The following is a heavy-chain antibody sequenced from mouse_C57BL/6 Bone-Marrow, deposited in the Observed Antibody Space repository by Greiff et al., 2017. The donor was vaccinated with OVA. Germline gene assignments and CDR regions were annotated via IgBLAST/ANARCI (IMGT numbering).Heavy chain of an antibody. V-gene: IGHV5-6*01. CDR1: GFTFSSYG. D-gene: IGHD4-1*01. CDR3: ARHNWGFDY. J-gene: IGHJ2*01. CDR2: ISSGGSYT. Sequence: EVKLMESGGDLVKPGGSLKLSCAASGFTFSSYGMSWVRQTPDKRLEWVATISSGGSYTYYPDSVKGRFTISRDNAKNTLYLQMSSLKAADTAMYYCARHNWGFDYWGQGTTLTVSS.